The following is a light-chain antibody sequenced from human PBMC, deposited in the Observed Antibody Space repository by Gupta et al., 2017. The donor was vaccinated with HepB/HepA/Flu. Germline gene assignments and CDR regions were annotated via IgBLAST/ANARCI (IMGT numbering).Light chain of an antibody. J-gene: IGKJ3*01. CDR3: QQSKNWPFT. Sequence: IVLTQSPATLSVSPGDRATLSCRASQSVSNNLVWYQQKPGQPPRLLIYDASTRPTGVPARFIGSGSGTDFTLTISSLQSEDFALYYCQQSKNWPFTFGPGTRLDIK. CDR2: DAS. CDR1: QSVSNN. V-gene: IGKV3-15*01.